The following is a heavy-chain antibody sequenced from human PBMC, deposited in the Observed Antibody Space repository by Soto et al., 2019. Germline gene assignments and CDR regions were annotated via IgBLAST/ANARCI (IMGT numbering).Heavy chain of an antibody. J-gene: IGHJ4*02. V-gene: IGHV3-21*01. CDR3: ARERADGSIDY. CDR1: GFTFREYS. CDR2: INSGSTHI. Sequence: EVQMVESGGGLVKPGGSLRLSCAASGFTFREYSMNWVRQAPGKGLEWVSSINSGSTHIFASDSMKGRFTISRDNAKKSLYLQMDILRVDDTAVYYCARERADGSIDYWGQGTLVTVSS.